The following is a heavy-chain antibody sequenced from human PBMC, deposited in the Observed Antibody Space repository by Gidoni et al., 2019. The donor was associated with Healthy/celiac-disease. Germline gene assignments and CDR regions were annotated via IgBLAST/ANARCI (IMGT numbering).Heavy chain of an antibody. CDR1: GFTFSSYA. V-gene: IGHV3-23*01. Sequence: EVQLLESGGGLVQPGGSLSLSCAASGFTFSSYAMSWVRQAPGKGLEWVSAISGSGGSTYYADSVKGRFTISRDNSKNTLYLQMNSLRAEDTAVYYCAKVHLGSSWYMGYWGQGTLVTVSS. J-gene: IGHJ4*02. CDR2: ISGSGGST. D-gene: IGHD6-13*01. CDR3: AKVHLGSSWYMGY.